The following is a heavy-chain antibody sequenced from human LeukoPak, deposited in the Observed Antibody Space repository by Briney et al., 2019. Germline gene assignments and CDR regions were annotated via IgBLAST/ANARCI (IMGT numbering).Heavy chain of an antibody. CDR2: ISGSGGST. V-gene: IGHV3-23*01. CDR1: GFTFDDYG. Sequence: TGGSLRLSCAASGFTFDDYGMSWVRQAPGKGLEWVSAISGSGGSTYYADSVKGRFTISRDNSKNTLYLQMNSLRAEDTAVYYCAKAALDCSSTSCYFAFDIWGQGTMVTVSS. CDR3: AKAALDCSSTSCYFAFDI. D-gene: IGHD2-2*01. J-gene: IGHJ3*02.